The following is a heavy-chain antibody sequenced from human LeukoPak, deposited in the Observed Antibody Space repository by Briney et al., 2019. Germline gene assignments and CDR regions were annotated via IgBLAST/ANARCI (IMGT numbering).Heavy chain of an antibody. Sequence: GGSLRLSCAASGFIFSSYWMHWVRQAPGKGLVWVSRINSDGSSTSYADSVKGRFTISRDNAKNTLYLQMNSLRAEDTAVYYCARADYDFWSGYFVAFDYCGQGTLATVSS. CDR1: GFIFSSYW. J-gene: IGHJ4*02. V-gene: IGHV3-74*01. CDR2: INSDGSST. CDR3: ARADYDFWSGYFVAFDY. D-gene: IGHD3-3*01.